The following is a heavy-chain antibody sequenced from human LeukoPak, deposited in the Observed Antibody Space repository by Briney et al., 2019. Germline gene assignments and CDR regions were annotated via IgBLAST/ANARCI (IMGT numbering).Heavy chain of an antibody. CDR3: ARDTDYYGSGRHGYFDH. CDR1: GFTFSSYA. J-gene: IGHJ1*01. D-gene: IGHD3-10*01. CDR2: ISGSGGST. V-gene: IGHV3-23*01. Sequence: PGGSLRLSCAASGFTFSSYAMSWVRQAPGKGLEWVSAISGSGGSTYYADSVKGRFTISRDNSKNTLYLQMNSLRAEDTAVYYCARDTDYYGSGRHGYFDHWGQGTLVTVSS.